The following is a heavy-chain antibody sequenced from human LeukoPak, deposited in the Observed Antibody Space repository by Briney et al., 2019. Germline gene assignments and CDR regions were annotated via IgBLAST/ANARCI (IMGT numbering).Heavy chain of an antibody. CDR3: ARGRAGHSYGYHYYYGMEV. V-gene: IGHV4-34*01. D-gene: IGHD5-18*01. J-gene: IGHJ6*02. Sequence: DPSETLSLTCAVYGGSFSGYYWSWIRQPPGKGLEWIGEINHSGSTNYNPSLKSRVTISVDTSKNQFSLKLSSVTAADTAVYYCARGRAGHSYGYHYYYGMEVWGQGTKVNAS. CDR1: GGSFSGYY. CDR2: INHSGST.